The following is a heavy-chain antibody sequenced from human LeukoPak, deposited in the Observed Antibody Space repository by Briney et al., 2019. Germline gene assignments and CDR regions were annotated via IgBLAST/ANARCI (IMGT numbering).Heavy chain of an antibody. V-gene: IGHV3-73*01. J-gene: IGHJ4*02. CDR2: IRSKANSYAT. CDR3: TRPSDDYVWGSYRGLDY. Sequence: GGSLRLSCAASGFTFSGSAMHWVRQASGKGLEWVGRIRSKANSYATAYSASVKGRFTISRDDSKNTPYLQMNSLKTEDTAVYYCTRPSDDYVWGSYRGLDYWGQGTLVTVSS. D-gene: IGHD3-16*02. CDR1: GFTFSGSA.